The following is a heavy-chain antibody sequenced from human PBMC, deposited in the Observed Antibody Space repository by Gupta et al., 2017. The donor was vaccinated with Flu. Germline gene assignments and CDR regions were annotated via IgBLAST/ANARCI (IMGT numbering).Heavy chain of an antibody. J-gene: IGHJ4*02. CDR2: ISSSGSTI. CDR1: GFTFSSYE. V-gene: IGHV3-48*03. D-gene: IGHD1-20*01. CDR3: ASPTAYNWNDFLHFDY. Sequence: EVQLVESGGGLVQPGGSLRLSCAASGFTFSSYEMNWVRQAPGKGLEWVSYISSSGSTIYYADSVKGRFTISRDNAKNSLYLQMNSLRAEDTAVYYCASPTAYNWNDFLHFDYWGQGTLVTVSS.